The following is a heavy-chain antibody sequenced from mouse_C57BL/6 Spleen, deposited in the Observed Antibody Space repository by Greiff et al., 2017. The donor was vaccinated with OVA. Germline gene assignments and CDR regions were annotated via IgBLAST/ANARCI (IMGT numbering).Heavy chain of an antibody. D-gene: IGHD2-2*01. V-gene: IGHV14-4*01. CDR1: GFNIKDDY. Sequence: EVQLQQSGAELVRPGASVKLSCTASGFNIKDDYMHWVKQRPEQGLEWIGWIDPENGDTEYASKFQGKATITADTSSNTAYLQLSSLTSEDTAVYYCTTGYDRTWFAYWGQGTLVTVSA. J-gene: IGHJ3*01. CDR2: IDPENGDT. CDR3: TTGYDRTWFAY.